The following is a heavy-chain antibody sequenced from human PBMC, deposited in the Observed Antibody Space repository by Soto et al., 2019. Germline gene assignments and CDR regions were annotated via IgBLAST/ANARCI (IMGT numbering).Heavy chain of an antibody. D-gene: IGHD2-15*01. CDR1: GYTFIRYS. CDR3: ARDSCIGGTCYDDAFDI. J-gene: IGHJ3*02. CDR2: INAGDGDT. V-gene: IGHV1-3*01. Sequence: QVQFVQSGAEVKKPGASVKVSCKASGYTFIRYSIHWVRQAPGQSLEWMGWINAGDGDTKYAQRLLGRVTITRDTSAATAYMELSILRSEDTAVYYCARDSCIGGTCYDDAFDIWGQGTMVTVSS.